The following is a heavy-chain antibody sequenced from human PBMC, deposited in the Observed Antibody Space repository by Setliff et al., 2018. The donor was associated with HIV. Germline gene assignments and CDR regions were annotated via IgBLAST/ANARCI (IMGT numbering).Heavy chain of an antibody. J-gene: IGHJ6*02. CDR2: IRTKANSYAT. V-gene: IGHV3-73*01. CDR3: ATDNGPSYSMDI. Sequence: PGGSLRLSCAASGFSFSNSAMHWVRQASGKGLEWVGRIRTKANSYATAYGAAVKGRFTISRDDSKNTAYLQMNSLKTDDTGVYFCATDNGPSYSMDIWGQGTTVTVSS. CDR1: GFSFSNSA. D-gene: IGHD2-21*01.